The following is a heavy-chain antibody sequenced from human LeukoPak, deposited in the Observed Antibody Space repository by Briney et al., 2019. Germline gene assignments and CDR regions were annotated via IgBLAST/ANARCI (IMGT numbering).Heavy chain of an antibody. J-gene: IGHJ4*02. CDR2: INAGNGNT. Sequence: ASVKVSCKASGYTFTSYAMHWVRQAPGERLEWMGWINAGNGNTKYSQKFQGRVTITRDTSASTAYMGLSSLRSEDTAVYYCARELWFGERGPYFDYRGQGTLVTVSS. CDR3: ARELWFGERGPYFDY. V-gene: IGHV1-3*01. CDR1: GYTFTSYA. D-gene: IGHD3-10*01.